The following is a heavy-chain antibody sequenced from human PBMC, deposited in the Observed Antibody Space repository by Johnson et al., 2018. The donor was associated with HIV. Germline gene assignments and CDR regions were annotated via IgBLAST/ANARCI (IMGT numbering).Heavy chain of an antibody. Sequence: VQLVESGGGFVQPGGSLRLSCAASGFSLRTYDRHWVRQTTGRGLEWVSEIDTDGDTYYPGSVKGRFSTSRDNERNSVHLQMNNLRADDTAVYYCARRSIQSDGFDIWGQGTMVTVSS. CDR2: IDTDGDT. CDR3: ARRSIQSDGFDI. CDR1: GFSLRTYD. D-gene: IGHD4-11*01. J-gene: IGHJ3*02. V-gene: IGHV3-13*01.